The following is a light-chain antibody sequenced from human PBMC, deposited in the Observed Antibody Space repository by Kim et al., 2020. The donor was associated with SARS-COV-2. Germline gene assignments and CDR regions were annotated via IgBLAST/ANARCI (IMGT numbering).Light chain of an antibody. CDR3: QQSYSTPQT. V-gene: IGKV1-39*01. CDR2: DAS. CDR1: QSIRTY. Sequence: DIQMTQSPTSLSASVGDRVTITCRASQSIRTYLNWYQQKPGIAPKLLNYDASSLQSGVPSRFSGSGSGSDFTLTISSLQPEDFASYYCQQSYSTPQTFGQGTKVDIK. J-gene: IGKJ1*01.